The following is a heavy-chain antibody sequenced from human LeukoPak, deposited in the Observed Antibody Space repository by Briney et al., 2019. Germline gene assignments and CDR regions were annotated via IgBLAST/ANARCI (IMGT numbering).Heavy chain of an antibody. J-gene: IGHJ4*02. CDR3: AKAAYCGGDCLGFDY. CDR2: ISYDGSNK. CDR1: GFTFSSYG. Sequence: GGSLRLSCAASGFTFSSYGMHWVRQAPGKGLEWVAVISYDGSNKYYADSVKGRFTISRDNSKNTLYLQMNSLRAGDTAVYYCAKAAYCGGDCLGFDYWGQGTLVTVSS. D-gene: IGHD2-21*02. V-gene: IGHV3-30*18.